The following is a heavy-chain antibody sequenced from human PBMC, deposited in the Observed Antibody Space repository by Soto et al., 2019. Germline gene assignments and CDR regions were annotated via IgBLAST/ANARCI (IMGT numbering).Heavy chain of an antibody. CDR3: VKDTGPISRTGDH. CDR1: GFTFSSYG. CDR2: ISYDGSNK. D-gene: IGHD2-8*02. V-gene: IGHV3-30*18. J-gene: IGHJ4*02. Sequence: GGSLRLSCAASGFTFSSYGMHWVRQAPGKGLEWVAVISYDGSNKYYADSVKGRFTISRDNSKNTLYLQMNSLRAEDTAGYYCVKDTGPISRTGDHWGQGTLVTVSS.